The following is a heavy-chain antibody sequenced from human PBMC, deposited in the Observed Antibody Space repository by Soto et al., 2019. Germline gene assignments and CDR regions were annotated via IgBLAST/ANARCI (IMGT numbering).Heavy chain of an antibody. CDR3: ARAPGPYAPLSY. Sequence: QVQLQESGPGLVKPSETLSLTCTVSGGSIGTYYWSWIRQPPGKGLEWIGNIYYSGSTNYNPSLKSRVTISVDTSKNQCSLKLTSVTAADTAGYFGARAPGPYAPLSYWGQGTLVTVSS. CDR2: IYYSGST. CDR1: GGSIGTYY. V-gene: IGHV4-59*01. J-gene: IGHJ4*02.